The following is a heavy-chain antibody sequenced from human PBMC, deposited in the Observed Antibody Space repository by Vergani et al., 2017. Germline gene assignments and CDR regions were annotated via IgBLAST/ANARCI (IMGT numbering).Heavy chain of an antibody. D-gene: IGHD3-16*01. CDR2: IQFDGSNQ. Sequence: QVQLVESGGGVVQPGRSLRLSCAASGFTLSNYDMQWIRQGPGKGLEFVAFIQFDGSNQYYAYSVKGRFTVSRDFSKNTLYLQMNSLRTDDTATYYCAKHVRGWGIDCWGQGTQVIVSS. J-gene: IGHJ4*02. V-gene: IGHV3-30*02. CDR3: AKHVRGWGIDC. CDR1: GFTLSNYD.